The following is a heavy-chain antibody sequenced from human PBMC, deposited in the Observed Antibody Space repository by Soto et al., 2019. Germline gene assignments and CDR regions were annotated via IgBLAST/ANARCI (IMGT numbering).Heavy chain of an antibody. D-gene: IGHD6-13*01. CDR3: ARDTGYSSMNWFVP. CDR2: IVVGSGNT. CDR1: GFPFTSSA. J-gene: IGHJ5*02. V-gene: IGHV1-58*01. Sequence: SVKVSCKASGFPFTSSAVQCVRQARGQRLEWIGWIVVGSGNTKYAQKLPARVTMTTDTSTSTAYMELRSLRSDDTALYYCARDTGYSSMNWFVPATQGTLVTVSS.